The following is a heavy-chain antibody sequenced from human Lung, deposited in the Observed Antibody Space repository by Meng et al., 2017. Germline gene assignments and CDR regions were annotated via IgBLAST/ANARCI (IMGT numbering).Heavy chain of an antibody. V-gene: IGHV3-30*18. CDR1: GFIFSSYG. CDR3: AKELAKKRQLGELDY. CDR2: ISYDGSNK. Sequence: QVQLVESGRGVVQPGRSLRLSCAASGFIFSSYGMQWVLQAPAKGLEWVAVISYDGSNKYYADSVKGRFTISRDNSKNTLYLQMNSLRAEDTAVYYCAKELAKKRQLGELDYSGQGTLVTVSS. J-gene: IGHJ4*02. D-gene: IGHD6-13*01.